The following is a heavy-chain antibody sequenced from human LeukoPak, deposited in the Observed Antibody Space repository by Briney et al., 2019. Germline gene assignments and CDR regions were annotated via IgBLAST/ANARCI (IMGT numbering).Heavy chain of an antibody. CDR3: ASLPYYYDSSGTAFPNYFDY. D-gene: IGHD3-22*01. CDR1: GGSISNYY. J-gene: IGHJ4*02. CDR2: IYYSGTT. V-gene: IGHV4-59*12. Sequence: PSETLSLTCTVSGGSISNYYWNWIRQPPGKGLEWIGYIYYSGTTNYNPSLKSRVSMSVDTSKNQFSLKLSSVTAADTAVYYCASLPYYYDSSGTAFPNYFDYWGQGTLVTVSS.